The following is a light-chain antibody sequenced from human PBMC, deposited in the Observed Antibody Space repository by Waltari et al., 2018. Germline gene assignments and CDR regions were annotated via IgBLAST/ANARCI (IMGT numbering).Light chain of an antibody. V-gene: IGLV1-44*01. CDR2: RSH. J-gene: IGLJ3*02. CDR3: ASWDDSLNGHWV. CDR1: PSNIGGNL. Sequence: QSVLTQPPSASGTPGQRVTISCSGIPSNIGGNLVNWYQQPPGKAPKLLTDRSHQRPSGVPDRFSGSKTGTSASLAISGLQSDDEADYFCASWDDSLNGHWVFGGGTKVTVL.